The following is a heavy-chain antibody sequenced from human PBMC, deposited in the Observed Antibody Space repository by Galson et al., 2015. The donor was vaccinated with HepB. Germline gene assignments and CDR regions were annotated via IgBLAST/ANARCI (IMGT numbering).Heavy chain of an antibody. CDR3: ARGLVGAHDY. CDR1: GFTFSNYN. V-gene: IGHV3-21*01. Sequence: SLRLSCAASGFTFSNYNMNWVRQAPGKGLEWVSPINSGSNYIYYRDSVKGRFTISRDNAKSSLYLRLNSLRAEDTAIYYCARGLVGAHDYWGQGTLVIVSS. J-gene: IGHJ4*02. D-gene: IGHD1-26*01. CDR2: INSGSNYI.